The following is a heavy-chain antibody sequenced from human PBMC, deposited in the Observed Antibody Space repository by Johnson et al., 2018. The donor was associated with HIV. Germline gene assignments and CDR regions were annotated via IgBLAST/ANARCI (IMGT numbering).Heavy chain of an antibody. CDR1: GFTFSNYP. CDR3: ASAWGELDDAFDI. Sequence: QVQLVESGGGVVQPGRSLRLSCAASGFTFSNYPMHWVRQAPGKGLEWVAVISFDGSNKYYADSVKGRFTISRDNSKNTLYLQMNSLRAEDTAVYYCASAWGELDDAFDIWGQGTMVTVSS. J-gene: IGHJ3*02. V-gene: IGHV3-30*04. D-gene: IGHD1-26*01. CDR2: ISFDGSNK.